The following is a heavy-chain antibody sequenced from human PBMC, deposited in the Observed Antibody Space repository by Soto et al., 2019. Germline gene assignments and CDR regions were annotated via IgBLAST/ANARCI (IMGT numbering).Heavy chain of an antibody. CDR2: ISSISIYI. CDR1: GFTFSSSS. D-gene: IGHD3-22*01. V-gene: IGHV3-21*01. CDR3: ARGWPYYYDSSGYSHFDY. J-gene: IGHJ4*02. Sequence: PGGSLRLSCAASGFTFSSSSMNWARLGPGNVLEWVSSISSISIYIYYADSVKGRFTISRDNAKNSLYLQMNSLRSEDTAVYYCARGWPYYYDSSGYSHFDYWGQGT.